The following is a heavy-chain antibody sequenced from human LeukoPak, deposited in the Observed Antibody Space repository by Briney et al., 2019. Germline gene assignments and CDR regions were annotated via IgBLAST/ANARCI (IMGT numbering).Heavy chain of an antibody. Sequence: GGSLKLSCAASGFTFSSYTMHWVRQAPGKGLEWVAVISYDGSNKYYADSVKGRFTISRDNSKNTLYLQMNSLRAEDTAVYYCAKDRAGQLWTYYFDYWGQGTLVTVSS. CDR2: ISYDGSNK. CDR3: AKDRAGQLWTYYFDY. J-gene: IGHJ4*02. CDR1: GFTFSSYT. D-gene: IGHD6-13*01. V-gene: IGHV3-30-3*01.